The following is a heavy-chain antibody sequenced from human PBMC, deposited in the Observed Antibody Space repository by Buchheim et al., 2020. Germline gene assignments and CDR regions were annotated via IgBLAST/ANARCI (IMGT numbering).Heavy chain of an antibody. Sequence: QVQLVESGGGVVQPGRSLRLSCAASGFTFSSYGMHWVRQAPGKGLEWVAVISYDGSNKYYADSVKGRFTISRDNSKNTLYLQMNSLRAEDTAVYYCAKDQDFWSGYYNLHFQHWGQGTL. D-gene: IGHD3-3*01. CDR1: GFTFSSYG. CDR2: ISYDGSNK. V-gene: IGHV3-30*18. J-gene: IGHJ1*01. CDR3: AKDQDFWSGYYNLHFQH.